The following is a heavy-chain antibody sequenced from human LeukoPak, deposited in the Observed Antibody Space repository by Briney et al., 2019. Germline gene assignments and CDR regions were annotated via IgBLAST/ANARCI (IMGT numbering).Heavy chain of an antibody. CDR3: AKGEQGVDY. V-gene: IGHV3-23*01. CDR1: GFTFSSYA. CDR2: INSAGST. J-gene: IGHJ4*02. D-gene: IGHD1/OR15-1a*01. Sequence: GGSLRLSCAASGFTFSSYAMSWVRQAPGKGLEWVSAINSAGSTYYGDSVWGRFTISRDNSKNVLHLQMNSLRAEDTALYYCAKGEQGVDYWGRGTLVTVSS.